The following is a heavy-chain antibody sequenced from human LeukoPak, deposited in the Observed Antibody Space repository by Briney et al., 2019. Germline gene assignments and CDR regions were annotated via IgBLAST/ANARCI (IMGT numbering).Heavy chain of an antibody. D-gene: IGHD5-18*01. CDR2: ISYDGSNT. CDR3: ARDLDQYSHLGY. J-gene: IGHJ4*02. Sequence: GGSLRLSCAASGFTFSTYAMHWVRQAPGKGLEWVAVISYDGSNTYYADSVKGRFTISRDNSKNTLYLQMNSLRAEDTAVYYCARDLDQYSHLGYWGQGTLVTVSS. V-gene: IGHV3-30*01. CDR1: GFTFSTYA.